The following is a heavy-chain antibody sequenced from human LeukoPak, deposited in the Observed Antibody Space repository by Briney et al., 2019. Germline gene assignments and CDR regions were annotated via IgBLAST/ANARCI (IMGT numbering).Heavy chain of an antibody. Sequence: GGSLRLSCEASRCTFSTHWMHWVRQAPGKGLVWVSRIDSDGGNAYYADSVEGRFTISRDNAKNTLYLKMNSRRAEDTAVYYCARGGGVLTAIDFWGQGTLVTVSS. CDR1: RCTFSTHW. J-gene: IGHJ4*02. V-gene: IGHV3-74*01. CDR2: IDSDGGNA. CDR3: ARGGGVLTAIDF. D-gene: IGHD3-16*01.